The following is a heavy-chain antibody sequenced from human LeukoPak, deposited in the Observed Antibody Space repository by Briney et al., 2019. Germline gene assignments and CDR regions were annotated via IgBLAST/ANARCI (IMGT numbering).Heavy chain of an antibody. Sequence: PSETLSLTCTVSGGSISSYYWSWIRQPPGKGLEWIGYIYYSGSTNYNPSLKSRVTISVDTSKNQFSLKLSSVTAVDTAVYYCARSRGSYSPFGYYYYYYMDVWGKGTTVTVSS. D-gene: IGHD1-26*01. CDR1: GGSISSYY. J-gene: IGHJ6*03. CDR2: IYYSGST. V-gene: IGHV4-59*01. CDR3: ARSRGSYSPFGYYYYYYMDV.